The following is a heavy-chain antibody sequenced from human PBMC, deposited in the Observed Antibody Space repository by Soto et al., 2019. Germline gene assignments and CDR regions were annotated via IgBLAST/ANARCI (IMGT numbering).Heavy chain of an antibody. D-gene: IGHD6-13*01. CDR2: IYYSGST. J-gene: IGHJ5*02. CDR1: GVSVSSGSYY. V-gene: IGHV4-61*01. Sequence: ETLSLTCTVSGVSVSSGSYYWSWIRQPPGKGLEWIGYIYYSGSTNYNPSLKSRVTISVDTSKNQFSLKLSSVTAADTAVYYCARDGAAAAGTGGNWFDPWGQGTLVTVSS. CDR3: ARDGAAAAGTGGNWFDP.